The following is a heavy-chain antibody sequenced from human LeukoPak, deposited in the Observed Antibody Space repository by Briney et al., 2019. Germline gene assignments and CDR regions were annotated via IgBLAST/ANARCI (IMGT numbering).Heavy chain of an antibody. CDR1: GGSISSYY. V-gene: IGHV4-59*12. CDR2: IYYSGST. CDR3: ARGGLISLANTPLGAFDI. D-gene: IGHD3/OR15-3a*01. Sequence: SETLSLTCTVSGGSISSYYWSWIRQPPGKGLEWIAYIYYSGSTNYNPSLKSRVTISVDTSKNQFSLQLNSVTPEDTAVYYCARGGLISLANTPLGAFDIWGQGTMVSVSS. J-gene: IGHJ3*02.